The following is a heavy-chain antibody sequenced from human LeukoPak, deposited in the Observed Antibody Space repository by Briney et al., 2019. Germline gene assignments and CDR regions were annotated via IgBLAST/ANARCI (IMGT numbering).Heavy chain of an antibody. CDR2: ISYDGSNK. V-gene: IGHV3-30*03. J-gene: IGHJ4*02. Sequence: PGGSLRLSCAASGFIFSSHWMSWVRQAPGKGLEWVAVISYDGSNKYYADSVKGRFTISRDNSKNTLYLQMNSLRAEDTAVYYCARDLGDYYDSSGYYYPGPYWGQGTLVTVSS. CDR3: ARDLGDYYDSSGYYYPGPY. CDR1: GFIFSSHW. D-gene: IGHD3-22*01.